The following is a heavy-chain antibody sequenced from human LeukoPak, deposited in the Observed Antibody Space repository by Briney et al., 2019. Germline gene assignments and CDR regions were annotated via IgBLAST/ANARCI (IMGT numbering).Heavy chain of an antibody. V-gene: IGHV3-53*01. Sequence: GGSLRLSCAASGFSVSSNYMSWVRQAPGKGLEWVSVIYSGGNTYYADSVKGRFTISRDNSKNTLFLQMNGLRAEDTAVYFCASDETYILGNYWGQGTLVTVSS. CDR1: GFSVSSNY. J-gene: IGHJ4*02. CDR3: ASDETYILGNY. D-gene: IGHD1-14*01. CDR2: IYSGGNT.